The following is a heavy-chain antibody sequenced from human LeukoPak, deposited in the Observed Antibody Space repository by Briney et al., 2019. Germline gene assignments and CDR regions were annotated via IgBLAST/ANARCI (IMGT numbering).Heavy chain of an antibody. Sequence: PGGSLRLSCAASGFNFSIYSMNWVRQAPGKGLEWVSGISWNSGSIGYADSVKGRFTISRDNAKNSLYLQMNSLRAEDTALYYCAKDIFTYYDILTGPKPDYWGQGTLVTVSS. CDR2: ISWNSGSI. V-gene: IGHV3-9*01. D-gene: IGHD3-9*01. CDR1: GFNFSIYS. CDR3: AKDIFTYYDILTGPKPDY. J-gene: IGHJ4*02.